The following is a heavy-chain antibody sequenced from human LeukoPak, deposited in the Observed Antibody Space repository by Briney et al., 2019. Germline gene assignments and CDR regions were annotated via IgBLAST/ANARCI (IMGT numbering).Heavy chain of an antibody. CDR1: GGSFSGYY. CDR2: INHSGST. J-gene: IGHJ4*02. CDR3: ARGQAPVAGILIDY. Sequence: PSETLSLTCAVYGGSFSGYYWSGIRQPPGKGLEWIGEINHSGSTNYNPSLKSRVTISVDTSKNQLSLKLSSVTAADTAVYYCARGQAPVAGILIDYWGQGTLVTVSS. V-gene: IGHV4-34*01. D-gene: IGHD6-19*01.